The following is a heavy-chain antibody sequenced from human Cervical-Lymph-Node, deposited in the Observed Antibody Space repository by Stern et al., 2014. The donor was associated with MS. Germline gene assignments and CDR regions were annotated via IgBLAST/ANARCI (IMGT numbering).Heavy chain of an antibody. CDR2: IFYSGST. J-gene: IGHJ5*02. CDR1: GGSVSSHY. CDR3: ARGVNNWLDP. V-gene: IGHV4-59*02. Sequence: VQLEESGPGLVKPSETLSLTCTVSGGSVSSHYWSWLRQTPGKGLEWIGYIFYSGSTNYNPPLKSRVTMSLDMSKNQFSLNLTSVTAADTAVYYCARGVNNWLDPWGQGTQVNVS.